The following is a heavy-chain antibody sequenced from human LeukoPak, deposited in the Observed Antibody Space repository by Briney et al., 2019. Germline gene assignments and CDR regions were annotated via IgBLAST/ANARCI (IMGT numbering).Heavy chain of an antibody. CDR2: ISSDGSDK. Sequence: PGGSLRLSCAASGFTFSPHAMHWVRQAPGKGLKWVAVISSDGSDKYYADSVKGRFTISRDNSKNTLYLQMNSLRAEDTAVYYCARTRETYYYDSSGYDAFDIWGQGTMVTVSS. CDR3: ARTRETYYYDSSGYDAFDI. CDR1: GFTFSPHA. J-gene: IGHJ3*02. D-gene: IGHD3-22*01. V-gene: IGHV3-30-3*01.